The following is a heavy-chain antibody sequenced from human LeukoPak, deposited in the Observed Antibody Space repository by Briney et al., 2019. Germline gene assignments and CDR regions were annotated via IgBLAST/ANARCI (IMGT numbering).Heavy chain of an antibody. J-gene: IGHJ4*02. CDR2: IIANGGTT. V-gene: IGHV3-23*01. CDR1: GFMFRNYA. D-gene: IGHD4-17*01. Sequence: GGSLRLSCAASGFMFRNYAMDWVRQAPGKGLEWVSAIIANGGTTYYAGSVKGRFTISRDNSKNTLFLQMNSLRAEDTAVYYCAKDFGDRFYYLDSWGQGTLVTVSS. CDR3: AKDFGDRFYYLDS.